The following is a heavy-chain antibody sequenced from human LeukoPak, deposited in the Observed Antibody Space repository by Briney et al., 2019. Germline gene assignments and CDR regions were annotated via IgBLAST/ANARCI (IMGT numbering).Heavy chain of an antibody. CDR2: ISGSGGTT. Sequence: GGSLRLSCAASGFTFSSYAINWVRQAPGKGLEWVSSISGSGGTTYYADSVKGRFTISRDNSKNTLYLQMDSLRAEDTAVYYCAKVPGYSRGWLSPYYFDYWGQGTLVTVSS. V-gene: IGHV3-23*01. J-gene: IGHJ4*02. D-gene: IGHD6-19*01. CDR3: AKVPGYSRGWLSPYYFDY. CDR1: GFTFSSYA.